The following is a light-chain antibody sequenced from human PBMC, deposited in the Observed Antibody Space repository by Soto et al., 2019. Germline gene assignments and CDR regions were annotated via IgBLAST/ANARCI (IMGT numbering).Light chain of an antibody. CDR1: QSISSW. CDR3: QHYNSYSEA. Sequence: IQMTQSPSTLSASVGDRVTITCRASQSISSWLAWYQQKPGKAPKLLIYKASTLKSGVPSRFSGSGSGTEFTLTISSLQPDDFATYYCQHYNSYSEAFGHGTKVDNK. CDR2: KAS. J-gene: IGKJ1*01. V-gene: IGKV1-5*03.